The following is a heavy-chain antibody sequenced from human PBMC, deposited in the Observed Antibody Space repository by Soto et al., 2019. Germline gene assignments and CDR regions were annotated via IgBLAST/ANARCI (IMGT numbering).Heavy chain of an antibody. V-gene: IGHV3-30*18. Sequence: GGSLRLSCAASAFTFSTYGMHWVRQAPGKGLEWVAVISYDGSNKYYADSVEGRFTISRDNSKNTLFLQMSSLRAEDTAVYYCAKARSKAGDGYNHYWGQGTRVTVSS. CDR2: ISYDGSNK. CDR1: AFTFSTYG. D-gene: IGHD5-12*01. CDR3: AKARSKAGDGYNHY. J-gene: IGHJ4*02.